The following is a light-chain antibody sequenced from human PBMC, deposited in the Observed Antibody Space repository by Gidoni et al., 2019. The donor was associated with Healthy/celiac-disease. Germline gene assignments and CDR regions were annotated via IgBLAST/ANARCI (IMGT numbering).Light chain of an antibody. CDR3: QQYDNLPPFT. Sequence: DIQMPQSPSSLSASVGDRVTITCQASQDISNYLNWYQQKPGKAPKLLIYDASNLETGVPSRFSGSGSGTDFTFTISSLQPEDIATYYCQQYDNLPPFTFGPGTKVEIK. CDR2: DAS. V-gene: IGKV1-33*01. J-gene: IGKJ3*01. CDR1: QDISNY.